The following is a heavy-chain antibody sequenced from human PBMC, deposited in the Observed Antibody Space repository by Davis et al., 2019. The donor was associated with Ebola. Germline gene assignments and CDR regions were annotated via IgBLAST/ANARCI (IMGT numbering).Heavy chain of an antibody. V-gene: IGHV4-30-4*01. CDR3: ARLQQQRADNWFDP. J-gene: IGHJ5*02. CDR1: GGSISSGDYR. Sequence: SETLSLTCSVSGGSISSGDYRWSRLRQPPGKGLEWVGFIDYSETTYYNPSLKSRVSMSRDTSKNQFSLKLSSVTAADTAVYYCARLQQQRADNWFDPWGQGTLVTVSS. D-gene: IGHD6-13*01. CDR2: IDYSETT.